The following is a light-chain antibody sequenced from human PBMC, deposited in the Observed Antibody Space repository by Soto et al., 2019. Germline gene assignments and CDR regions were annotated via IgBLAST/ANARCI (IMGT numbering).Light chain of an antibody. CDR2: GAS. Sequence: EIVWTQSPGTLSLSPGESATLSCRASQRVSSSYLAWYQQKPGQAPRLLIYGASSRATGIPDRFSGSGSGTDFPLSISRLEPEDFAVYYCKQYGSSITFGQGTRLEIK. J-gene: IGKJ5*01. V-gene: IGKV3-20*01. CDR1: QRVSSSY. CDR3: KQYGSSIT.